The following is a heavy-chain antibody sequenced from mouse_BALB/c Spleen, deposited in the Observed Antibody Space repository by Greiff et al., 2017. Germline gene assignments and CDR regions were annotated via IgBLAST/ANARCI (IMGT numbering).Heavy chain of an antibody. CDR3: AREGKFITTAYYAMDY. J-gene: IGHJ4*01. CDR1: GYTFTSYV. Sequence: EVQLQQSGPELVKPGASVKMSCKASGYTFTSYVMHWVKQKPGQGLEWIGYINPYNDGTKYNEKFKGKATLTSDKSSSTAYMELSSLTSEDSAVYYCAREGKFITTAYYAMDYWGQGTSVTVSS. CDR2: INPYNDGT. V-gene: IGHV1-14*01. D-gene: IGHD1-2*01.